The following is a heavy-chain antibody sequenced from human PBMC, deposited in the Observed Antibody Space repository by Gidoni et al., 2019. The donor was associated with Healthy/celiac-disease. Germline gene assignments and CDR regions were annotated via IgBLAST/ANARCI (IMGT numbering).Heavy chain of an antibody. V-gene: IGHV3-33*01. CDR1: GFTFSSYG. J-gene: IGHJ5*02. Sequence: QVQLVESGGGVVQPGRSLRHSCAASGFTFSSYGMHWVRQAPGKGLEWVAVIWYDGSNKYYADSVKGRFTISRDNSKNTLYLQMNSLRAEDTAVYYCARGNTGDLSWFDPWGQGTLVTVSS. D-gene: IGHD7-27*01. CDR3: ARGNTGDLSWFDP. CDR2: IWYDGSNK.